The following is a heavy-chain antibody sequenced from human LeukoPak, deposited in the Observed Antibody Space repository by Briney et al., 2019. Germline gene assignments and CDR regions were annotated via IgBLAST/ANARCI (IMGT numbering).Heavy chain of an antibody. Sequence: SGTLSLTYSVSGGFNTHYYWSWIRQPPGKGLEWIGYIYYSGSTNYNPSLKSRVTISVDTSKNQFSLKLSSVTAADTAVYYCARGPGYSSSYYFDYWGQGTLVTVSS. J-gene: IGHJ4*02. CDR2: IYYSGST. V-gene: IGHV4-59*01. CDR1: GGFNTHYY. D-gene: IGHD6-6*01. CDR3: ARGPGYSSSYYFDY.